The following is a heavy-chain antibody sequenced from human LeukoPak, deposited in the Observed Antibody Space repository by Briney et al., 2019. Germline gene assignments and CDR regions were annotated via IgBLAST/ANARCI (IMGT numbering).Heavy chain of an antibody. Sequence: SETLSLTCTVSGDSISSGTYYWSWMRQPAGKGLEWIGRIYTRGTTNYNPSLKSRVTISVDTSKNQFSLKLTSVTAADTAVYYCARGKGYDFWSGSVWFDPWGQGTLVTVSS. CDR2: IYTRGTT. J-gene: IGHJ5*02. CDR1: GDSISSGTYY. V-gene: IGHV4-61*02. D-gene: IGHD3-3*01. CDR3: ARGKGYDFWSGSVWFDP.